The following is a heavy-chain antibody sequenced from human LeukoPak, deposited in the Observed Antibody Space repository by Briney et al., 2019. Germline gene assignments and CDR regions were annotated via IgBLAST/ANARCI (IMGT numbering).Heavy chain of an antibody. J-gene: IGHJ4*02. V-gene: IGHV4-59*01. CDR3: ARSGIVGAGGYFDY. D-gene: IGHD1-26*01. CDR2: IYYSGST. CDR1: GGSFSDYY. Sequence: SETLSLTCAVYGGSFSDYYWSWIRQSPGKGLEWIGYIYYSGSTNYNPSLKSRVTISLDTSKNQFSLKLSSVTAADTAVYYCARSGIVGAGGYFDYWGQGTLVTVSS.